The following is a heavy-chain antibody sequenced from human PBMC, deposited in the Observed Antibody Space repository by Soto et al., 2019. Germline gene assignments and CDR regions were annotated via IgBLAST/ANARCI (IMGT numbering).Heavy chain of an antibody. V-gene: IGHV3-23*01. J-gene: IGHJ5*02. CDR2: ISGSGGST. D-gene: IGHD3-22*01. CDR1: GFTFSSYA. Sequence: GGSLRLSCAASGFTFSSYAMSWVRQAPGKGLEWVSAISGSGGSTYYADSVKGRFTISRDNSKNTLYLQMNSLRAEDTAVYYCAKSLRPAFIVVVPSGWFDPWGQGTLVTVSS. CDR3: AKSLRPAFIVVVPSGWFDP.